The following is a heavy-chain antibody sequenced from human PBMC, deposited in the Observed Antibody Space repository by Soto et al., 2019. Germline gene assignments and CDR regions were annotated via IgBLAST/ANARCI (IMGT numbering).Heavy chain of an antibody. CDR2: ISANNGKR. D-gene: IGHD5-18*01. Sequence: QGQLLQSGDEVKTPGASVRVSCRASGYPFTSYGISWVRQAPGQGLEWVAWISANNGKRDTAQKFQGRITMTLDTSTYTAHSDRGDLTTADTAVYYCARGRIGASIQDAFEMWGQGTKVTVSS. V-gene: IGHV1-18*01. CDR3: ARGRIGASIQDAFEM. CDR1: GYPFTSYG. J-gene: IGHJ3*02.